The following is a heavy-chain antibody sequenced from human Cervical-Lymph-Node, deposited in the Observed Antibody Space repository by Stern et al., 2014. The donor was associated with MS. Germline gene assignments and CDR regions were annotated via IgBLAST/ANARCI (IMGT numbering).Heavy chain of an antibody. D-gene: IGHD1-1*01. CDR1: GYTFNSYY. J-gene: IGHJ4*02. V-gene: IGHV1-46*02. CDR2: VNPSGRRT. Sequence: QVQLVQSGAAVIKPGASVKISCEASGYTFNSYYMHWVRQPPGQGLEWGAFVNPSGRRTTYAQRFQARVTVTRDTSTSTVYLEVTGLKSEDTAFYDCARVLSLATSDSWGQGTLVVVSS. CDR3: ARVLSLATSDS.